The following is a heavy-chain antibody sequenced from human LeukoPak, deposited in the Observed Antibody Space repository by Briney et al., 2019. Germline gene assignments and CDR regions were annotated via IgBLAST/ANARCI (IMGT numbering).Heavy chain of an antibody. V-gene: IGHV1-3*01. CDR2: INAGNGNT. Sequence: ASVKVSCKASGYTFTSYAMHWVRQAPGQRREWMGWINAGNGNTKYSQKFQGRVTITSDTSASPAYMELSSLRSEDTAVYYCAREVTMVRGVILYYYGMDVWGKGTTVTVSS. CDR3: AREVTMVRGVILYYYGMDV. CDR1: GYTFTSYA. D-gene: IGHD3-10*01. J-gene: IGHJ6*04.